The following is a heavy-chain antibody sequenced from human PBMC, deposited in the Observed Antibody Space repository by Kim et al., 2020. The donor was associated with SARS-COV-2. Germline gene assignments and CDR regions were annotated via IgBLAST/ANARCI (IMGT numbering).Heavy chain of an antibody. Sequence: SSYTNYADSVKGRFTISRDNAKNSLYLQMNSLRAEDTAVYYCARVGAIDYWGQGTLVTVSS. CDR3: ARVGAIDY. V-gene: IGHV3-11*05. D-gene: IGHD1-26*01. CDR2: SSYT. J-gene: IGHJ4*02.